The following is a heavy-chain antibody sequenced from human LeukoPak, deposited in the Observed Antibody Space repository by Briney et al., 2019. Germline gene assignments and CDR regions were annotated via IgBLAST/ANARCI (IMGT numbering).Heavy chain of an antibody. CDR1: GFIFSSYG. CDR2: ISYEGSNK. J-gene: IGHJ4*02. D-gene: IGHD6-19*01. V-gene: IGHV3-30*03. CDR3: ARDIGEGIAVAALGDY. Sequence: GGSLRLSCEASGFIFSSYGVHWVRQAPGKGLEWVALISYEGSNKYYRDSVKGRFTIARDNCKNTLYLKMNSLRVEDTAVYYCARDIGEGIAVAALGDYWGQGTLVTVSS.